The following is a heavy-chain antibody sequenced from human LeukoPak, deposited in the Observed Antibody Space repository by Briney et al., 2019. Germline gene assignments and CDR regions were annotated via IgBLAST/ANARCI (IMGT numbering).Heavy chain of an antibody. Sequence: GGSLRLSCAASGFTFSSYGMHWVRQAPGKGLDWVAVILNDGSKKYYADSVKGRFTISRDNSKNTLYLQMSSLRAEDTAVYYCAKDLYRGLPDYWGQGTLVTVSS. CDR3: AKDLYRGLPDY. CDR2: ILNDGSKK. V-gene: IGHV3-30*18. J-gene: IGHJ4*02. CDR1: GFTFSSYG. D-gene: IGHD2-21*01.